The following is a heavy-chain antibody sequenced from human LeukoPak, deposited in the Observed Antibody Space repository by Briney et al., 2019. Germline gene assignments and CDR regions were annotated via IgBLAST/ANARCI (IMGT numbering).Heavy chain of an antibody. CDR3: ARKPIVSSSWYYFDY. Sequence: PSETLSLTCTVSGGSISTSTYYWGWIRQPPGKGLEWIVSIHYSGSPYYNPSLKSRVTISVDTSNNQFSLKLSSVTAADTAVYYCARKPIVSSSWYYFDYWGQGTLVTVSS. J-gene: IGHJ4*02. CDR1: GGSISTSTYY. D-gene: IGHD6-13*01. V-gene: IGHV4-39*07. CDR2: IHYSGSP.